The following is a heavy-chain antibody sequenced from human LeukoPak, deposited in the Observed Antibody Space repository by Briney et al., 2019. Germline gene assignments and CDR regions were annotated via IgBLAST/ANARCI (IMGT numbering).Heavy chain of an antibody. CDR1: GGSFSGYY. CDR2: INHSGST. J-gene: IGHJ6*03. V-gene: IGHV4-34*01. Sequence: SETLSLTCAVYGGSFSGYYWSWIRQPPGKGLEWIGEINHSGSTNYNPSLKSRVTISVDTSKNQFSLKLSSVPAADTAVYSWARGWTDITGTLMRYYYMDVWAKGPTVTVSS. CDR3: ARGWTDITGTLMRYYYMDV. D-gene: IGHD1-20*01.